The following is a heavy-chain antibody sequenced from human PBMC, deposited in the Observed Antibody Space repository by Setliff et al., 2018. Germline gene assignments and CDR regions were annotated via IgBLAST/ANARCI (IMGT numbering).Heavy chain of an antibody. CDR1: GGTFSTYP. V-gene: IGHV1-46*01. CDR3: ARELLFGGVIFGY. J-gene: IGHJ4*02. CDR2: INPSGGFT. D-gene: IGHD3-3*01. Sequence: ASVKVSCKSSGGTFSTYPINWVRQAPGQGLEWMGIINPSGGFTSYAQKFQDRVTMTRDTSTSKVYMELSSLRSGDTAMYYCARELLFGGVIFGYWGQGTLVTVSS.